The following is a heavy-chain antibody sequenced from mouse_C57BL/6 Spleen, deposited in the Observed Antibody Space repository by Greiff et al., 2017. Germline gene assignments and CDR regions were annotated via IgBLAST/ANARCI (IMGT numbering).Heavy chain of an antibody. CDR3: ARSLTVDY. Sequence: QVQLQQPGAELVKPGASVNMSCKASGYTFTSYWITWVKQRPGQGLEWIGDIYPGSGSTNYNEKFKSKATLTVDQSSSPAYMQLSSLTSEDSAVYYCARSLTVDYWGQGTTLTVSS. V-gene: IGHV1-55*01. CDR2: IYPGSGST. CDR1: GYTFTSYW. J-gene: IGHJ2*01. D-gene: IGHD4-1*01.